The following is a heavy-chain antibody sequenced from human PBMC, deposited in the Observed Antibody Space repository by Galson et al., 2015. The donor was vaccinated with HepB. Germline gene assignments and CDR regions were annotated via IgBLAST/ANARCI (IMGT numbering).Heavy chain of an antibody. V-gene: IGHV3-21*01. CDR2: ISSSSYI. J-gene: IGHJ6*02. CDR3: ARELGLSSVNYYYGMDV. Sequence: ALRLSCAASGFTFSSYSMNWVRQAPGKGLEWVSSISSSSYIYYADSVKGRFTISRDNAKNSLYLQMNSLRAEDTAVYYCARELGLSSVNYYYGMDVWGQGTTVTVSS. CDR1: GFTFSSYS. D-gene: IGHD2/OR15-2a*01.